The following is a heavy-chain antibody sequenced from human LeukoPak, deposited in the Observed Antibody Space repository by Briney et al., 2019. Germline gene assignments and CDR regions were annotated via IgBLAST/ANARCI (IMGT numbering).Heavy chain of an antibody. J-gene: IGHJ3*02. CDR2: ISGSGGST. V-gene: IGHV3-23*01. D-gene: IGHD3-22*01. CDR1: GFTFSSYA. CDR3: ARTGTRGYYYDSSGYYAFDI. Sequence: GGSLRLSCAASGFTFSSYAMSWVRQAPGKGLEWVSAISGSGGSTYYADSVKGRFTISRDNSKNTLYLQMNSLRAEDTAVYYCARTGTRGYYYDSSGYYAFDIWDQGTMVTVSS.